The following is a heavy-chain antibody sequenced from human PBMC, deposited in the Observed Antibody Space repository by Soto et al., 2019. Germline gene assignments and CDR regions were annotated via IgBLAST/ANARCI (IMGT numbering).Heavy chain of an antibody. CDR3: AKDATYYDFWSGYYTDYYYYGMDV. CDR1: GFTFSSYA. V-gene: IGHV3-23*01. Sequence: PGGSLSLSCAASGFTFSSYAMSWVRQAPGKGLEWVSAISGSGGSTYYADSVKGRFTISRDNSKNTLYLQMNSLRAEDTAVYYCAKDATYYDFWSGYYTDYYYYGMDVWGQGTTVTVSS. J-gene: IGHJ6*02. D-gene: IGHD3-3*01. CDR2: ISGSGGST.